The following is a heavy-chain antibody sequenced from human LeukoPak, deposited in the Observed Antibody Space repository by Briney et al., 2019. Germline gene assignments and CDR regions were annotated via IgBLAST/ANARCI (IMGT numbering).Heavy chain of an antibody. Sequence: SETLSLTCIVSGDSISNYYWSWIRQPPGKGLEWIGYIYYSGSTNYNPSLKSRVTISVDTSKNQFSLKLSSVTAADTAVYYCASVLGRNWFDPWGQGTLVTVSS. CDR1: GDSISNYY. J-gene: IGHJ5*02. CDR2: IYYSGST. CDR3: ASVLGRNWFDP. D-gene: IGHD1-1*01. V-gene: IGHV4-59*01.